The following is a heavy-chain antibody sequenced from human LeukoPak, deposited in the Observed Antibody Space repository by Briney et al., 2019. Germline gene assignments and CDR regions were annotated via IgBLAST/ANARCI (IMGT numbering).Heavy chain of an antibody. J-gene: IGHJ5*02. CDR1: GYSISSGYY. CDR3: AGPSSSWYSWFDP. CDR2: IYHSGST. D-gene: IGHD6-13*01. Sequence: SETLSLTCTVSGYSISSGYYWGWIRQPPGKGLEWIGSIYHSGSTYYNPSLKSRVTISVDTSKNQFSLKLSSVTAADTAVYYCAGPSSSWYSWFDPWGQGTLVTVSS. V-gene: IGHV4-38-2*02.